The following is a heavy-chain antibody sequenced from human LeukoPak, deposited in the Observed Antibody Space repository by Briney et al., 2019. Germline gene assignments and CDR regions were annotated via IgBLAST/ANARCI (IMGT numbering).Heavy chain of an antibody. CDR2: INPNSGGP. J-gene: IGHJ6*02. Sequence: GASVKVSCKASGYTFTGYYMHWVRQAPGQGLEWMGWINPNSGGPNYAQKFQGRVTMTRDTSISTAYMELSRLRSDDTAVYYCARDRPFVVVPAATYYYYYGMDVWGQGTTVTVSS. D-gene: IGHD2-2*01. CDR3: ARDRPFVVVPAATYYYYYGMDV. V-gene: IGHV1-2*02. CDR1: GYTFTGYY.